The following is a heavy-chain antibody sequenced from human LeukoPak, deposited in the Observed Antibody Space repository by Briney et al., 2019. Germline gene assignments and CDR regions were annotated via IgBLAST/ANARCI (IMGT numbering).Heavy chain of an antibody. CDR3: ARRGNSPLDY. D-gene: IGHD5-18*01. Sequence: PGGSLRLSCATSGFAFSTYWVHWVRQAPGKGLVWVSRINSDGSTVYADSVKGRFTISRDNAKNTLYLQMNSLRAEDTAVYYCARRGNSPLDYWGQGTLVTVSS. CDR2: INSDGST. CDR1: GFAFSTYW. J-gene: IGHJ4*02. V-gene: IGHV3-74*01.